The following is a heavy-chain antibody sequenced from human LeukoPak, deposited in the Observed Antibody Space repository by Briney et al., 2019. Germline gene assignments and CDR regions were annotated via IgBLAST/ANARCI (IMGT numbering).Heavy chain of an antibody. V-gene: IGHV3-49*03. CDR2: IRSKAYGGTT. CDR3: TREEAAALNSYYYYYMDV. Sequence: GGSLRLSCTASGFTSGDYAMSWFRQAPGKGLEWVGFIRSKAYGGTTEYAASVKGRFTISRDDSKSIAYLQMNSLKTEDTAVYYCTREEAAALNSYYYYYMDVWGKGTTVTVSS. CDR1: GFTSGDYA. D-gene: IGHD6-13*01. J-gene: IGHJ6*03.